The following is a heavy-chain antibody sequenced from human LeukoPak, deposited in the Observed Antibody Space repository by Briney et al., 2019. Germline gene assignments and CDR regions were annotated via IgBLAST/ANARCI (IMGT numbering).Heavy chain of an antibody. CDR2: ISYDGSNK. CDR1: GFTFSSYG. J-gene: IGHJ5*02. D-gene: IGHD2-2*01. V-gene: IGHV3-30*18. Sequence: PGRSLRLSCAASGFTFSSYGMHWVRQAPGKGLEWVAVISYDGSNKYYADSVKGRFTISRDNSKNTLYLQMNSLRAEDTAVYYCAKGIEVVPAATYGWFDPWGQGTLVTVSS. CDR3: AKGIEVVPAATYGWFDP.